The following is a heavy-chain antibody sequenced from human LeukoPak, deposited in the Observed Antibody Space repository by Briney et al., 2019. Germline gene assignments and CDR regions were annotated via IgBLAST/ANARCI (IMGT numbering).Heavy chain of an antibody. CDR2: INRSGST. CDR3: ARGRNRRYCSSTSCPIDL. D-gene: IGHD2-2*01. Sequence: SETLSLTCAVYGGSFSGYYWSWIRQPPGKGLEWIAEINRSGSTNYNPHIKSRATIPVEETKNQIPLMLKSVTAADTAVYYCARGRNRRYCSSTSCPIDLWGRGTLVTVSS. V-gene: IGHV4-34*01. CDR1: GGSFSGYY. J-gene: IGHJ2*01.